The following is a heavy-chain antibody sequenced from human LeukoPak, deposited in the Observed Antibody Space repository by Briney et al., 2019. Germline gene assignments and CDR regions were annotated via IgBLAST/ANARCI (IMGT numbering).Heavy chain of an antibody. CDR2: IYNSGST. Sequence: SETLYLTCTVSGGSISSYYWSWIRQPPGKGLEWIGYIYNSGSTNYNPSLKSRVTISVDTSKNQFSLKLSSVTAADTAVYYCARHVVPYCSSTSCYSWFDPWGQGTLVTVSS. J-gene: IGHJ5*02. CDR3: ARHVVPYCSSTSCYSWFDP. V-gene: IGHV4-59*08. D-gene: IGHD2-2*01. CDR1: GGSISSYY.